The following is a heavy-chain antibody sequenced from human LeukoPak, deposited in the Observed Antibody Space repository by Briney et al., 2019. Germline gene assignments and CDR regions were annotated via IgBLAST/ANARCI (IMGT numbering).Heavy chain of an antibody. CDR3: ANEYSKGDI. J-gene: IGHJ3*02. D-gene: IGHD4-11*01. V-gene: IGHV3-23*01. CDR2: ISGSGGNT. CDR1: GFDFSTYA. Sequence: GGSLRLSCAASGFDFSTYAINWVRQAPGKGLEWVSAISGSGGNTYYADSVKGRFTISRDNSKNTLYLQMNSLRAEDAAVYYCANEYSKGDIWGQGTMVTVSS.